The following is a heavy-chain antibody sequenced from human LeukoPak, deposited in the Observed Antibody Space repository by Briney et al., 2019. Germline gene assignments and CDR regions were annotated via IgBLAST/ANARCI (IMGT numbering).Heavy chain of an antibody. J-gene: IGHJ2*01. CDR1: GFTFDDYA. CDR2: ISWNSGSI. D-gene: IGHD1-26*01. V-gene: IGHV3-9*01. CDR3: AKEGSRENWYFDL. Sequence: GRSLRLSCAASGFTFDDYAMHWVPQAPGKGLEWVSGISWNSGSIGYADSVKGRFTISRDNAKNSLYLQMNSLRAEDTALYYCAKEGSRENWYFDLWGRGTLVTVSS.